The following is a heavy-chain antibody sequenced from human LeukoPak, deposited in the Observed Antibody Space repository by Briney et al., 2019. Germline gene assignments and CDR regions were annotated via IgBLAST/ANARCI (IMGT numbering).Heavy chain of an antibody. CDR1: GGSFGGSFSGYY. J-gene: IGHJ4*02. CDR2: INHSGST. CDR3: ARGPHTGVNYYDSSGYYY. D-gene: IGHD3-22*01. V-gene: IGHV4-34*01. Sequence: SETLSLTCAVYGGSFGGSFSGYYWSWIRQPPGKGLEWIGEINHSGSTNYNPSLKSRVTISVDTSKNQFSLKLSSVTAADTAVYYCARGPHTGVNYYDSSGYYYWGQGTLVTVSS.